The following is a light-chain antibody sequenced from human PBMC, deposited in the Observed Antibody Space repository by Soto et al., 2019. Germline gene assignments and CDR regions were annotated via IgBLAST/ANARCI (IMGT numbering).Light chain of an antibody. CDR1: SSDVGSYNL. CDR3: CSYAGSSTYV. V-gene: IGLV2-23*01. CDR2: EAT. Sequence: QSALTQPASVSGSPGQSITISCTGTSSDVGSYNLVSWYQQYPGKAPKLLIYEATKRPSGVSNRFSGSKSGNTASLTISGLQAEDEADYSCCSYAGSSTYVFGTGTKLTVL. J-gene: IGLJ1*01.